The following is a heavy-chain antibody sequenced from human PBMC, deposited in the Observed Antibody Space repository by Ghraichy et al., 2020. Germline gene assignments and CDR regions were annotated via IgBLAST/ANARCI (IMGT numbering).Heavy chain of an antibody. CDR3: ARAAMATAKEDAFDI. J-gene: IGHJ3*02. D-gene: IGHD5-24*01. CDR2: ISSSSSYI. Sequence: GGSLRLSCAASGFTFSSYSMNWVRQAPGKGLEWVSSISSSSSYIYYADSVKGRFTISRDNAKNSRYLQMNSLRAEDTAVYYCARAAMATAKEDAFDIWGQGTMVTVSS. CDR1: GFTFSSYS. V-gene: IGHV3-21*01.